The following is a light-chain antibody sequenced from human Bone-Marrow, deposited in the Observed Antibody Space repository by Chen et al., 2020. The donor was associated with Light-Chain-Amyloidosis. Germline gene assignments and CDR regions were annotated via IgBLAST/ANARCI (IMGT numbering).Light chain of an antibody. CDR2: DVS. CDR3: SSYTSSSTLV. Sequence: SGLTHPASVSWSPRLSIPISCPRTSSDVCGYNFVSWYQQHPGKAPKLMLYDVSNRPSGVSNRCPGSKSGNTASLTISGLQAEDEADYYCSSYTSSSTLVFGGGTKLTVL. V-gene: IGLV2-14*01. J-gene: IGLJ2*01. CDR1: SSDVCGYNF.